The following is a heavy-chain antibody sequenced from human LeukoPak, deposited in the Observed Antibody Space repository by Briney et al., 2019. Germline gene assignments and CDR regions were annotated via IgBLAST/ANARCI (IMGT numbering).Heavy chain of an antibody. J-gene: IGHJ4*02. V-gene: IGHV3-7*01. CDR3: ARVEDYDILTGFDY. CDR1: GFTSSSYW. Sequence: GGSLRLSCAASGFTSSSYWMSWVRQAPGKGLEWVANIKQDGSEKYYVDSVKGRFTISRDNAKNSLYLQMNSLRAEDTAVYYCARVEDYDILTGFDYWGQGTLVTVSS. CDR2: IKQDGSEK. D-gene: IGHD3-9*01.